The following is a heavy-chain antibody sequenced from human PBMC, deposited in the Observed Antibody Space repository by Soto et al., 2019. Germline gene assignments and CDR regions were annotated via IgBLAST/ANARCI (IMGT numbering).Heavy chain of an antibody. V-gene: IGHV3-48*03. CDR2: ISGSDSTI. J-gene: IGHJ4*02. Sequence: PGGSLRLSCAASGFTFSSYEMNWVRQAPGKGLEWVSYISGSDSTIYYVDSVKGRFTISRDNAKNSLYLQMNSLRAEDTAVYYCARDRVFDYWGQGTLVTVSS. CDR1: GFTFSSYE. CDR3: ARDRVFDY.